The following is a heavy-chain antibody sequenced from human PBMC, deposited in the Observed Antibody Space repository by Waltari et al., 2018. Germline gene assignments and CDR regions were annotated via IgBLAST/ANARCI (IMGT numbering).Heavy chain of an antibody. D-gene: IGHD3-3*01. CDR1: GGPISSSSHY. Sequence: QLQLQESGPGLVKPSETLSLTCTVSGGPISSSSHYWGWIRQPPGKGLEWIGSINYIGNTSNNPSLKSRVTISVDTSNNQFSLKMNSVTATDTAVYYCARRARAGSGVYYFDSWGQGTLVTVSS. J-gene: IGHJ4*02. V-gene: IGHV4-39*01. CDR3: ARRARAGSGVYYFDS. CDR2: INYIGNT.